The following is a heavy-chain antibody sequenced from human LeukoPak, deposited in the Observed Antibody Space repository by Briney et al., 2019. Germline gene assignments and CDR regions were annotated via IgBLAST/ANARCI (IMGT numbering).Heavy chain of an antibody. CDR3: AREMSTGLGMVRGVN. Sequence: GGSLRLSCAASGFTVSSNYMSWVRQAPGKGLEWVSVIYSGGSTYYADSVKGRFTISRDNSKNTLYLQMNSLRAEDTAVYYCAREMSTGLGMVRGVNWGQGTLVTVSS. J-gene: IGHJ4*02. D-gene: IGHD3-10*01. CDR2: IYSGGST. CDR1: GFTVSSNY. V-gene: IGHV3-66*01.